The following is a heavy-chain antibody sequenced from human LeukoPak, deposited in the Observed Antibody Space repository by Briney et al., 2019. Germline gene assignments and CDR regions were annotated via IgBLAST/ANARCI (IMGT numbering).Heavy chain of an antibody. Sequence: SETLSLTCGVSGGAITNYYWNWIRQAPGKGLEWLGYIYYTGSTTYNPSVKSRITISLDTSKKQISLKLRSVTAADTAVYYCARVAVLTKRFDYWGQGTLVTVSS. D-gene: IGHD4/OR15-4a*01. CDR1: GGAITNYY. J-gene: IGHJ4*02. V-gene: IGHV4-59*01. CDR3: ARVAVLTKRFDY. CDR2: IYYTGST.